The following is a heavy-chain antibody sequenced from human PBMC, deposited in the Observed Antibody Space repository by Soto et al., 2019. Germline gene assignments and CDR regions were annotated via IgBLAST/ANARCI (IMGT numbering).Heavy chain of an antibody. CDR3: AGVYYGDDSVNSC. Sequence: GGSLRLSCAASGFTFSSYALSWVRQAPGKGLEWVASTSYDGSNKYYADSVKGRFTISRDNSKNTLDLQMNSLRADDTAVYYCAGVYYGDDSVNSCWGQGTLVTVSS. CDR2: TSYDGSNK. CDR1: GFTFSSYA. J-gene: IGHJ4*02. D-gene: IGHD2-8*01. V-gene: IGHV3-30-3*01.